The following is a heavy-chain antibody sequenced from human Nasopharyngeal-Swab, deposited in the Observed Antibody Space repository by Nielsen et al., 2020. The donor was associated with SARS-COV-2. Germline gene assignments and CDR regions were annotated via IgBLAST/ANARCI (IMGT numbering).Heavy chain of an antibody. CDR3: ASLLNPILTGYYYYYYGMDV. V-gene: IGHV4-61*02. CDR2: IYTSGST. CDR1: GGSISSGSYY. J-gene: IGHJ6*02. D-gene: IGHD3-9*01. Sequence: SETLSLTCTVSGGSISSGSYYWSWIRQPAGKGLEWIGRIYTSGSTNYNPSLKSRVTISVDTSKNQFSLKLSSVTAADTAVYYCASLLNPILTGYYYYYYGMDVWGQGTTVTVSS.